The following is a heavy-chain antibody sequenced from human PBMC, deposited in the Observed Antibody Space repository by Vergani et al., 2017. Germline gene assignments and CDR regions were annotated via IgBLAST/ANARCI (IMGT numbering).Heavy chain of an antibody. CDR2: ISSSSSYI. J-gene: IGHJ4*02. V-gene: IGHV3-21*02. CDR3: ARDPGVGAPD. D-gene: IGHD1-26*01. CDR1: GFTFSSYS. Sequence: EVQLVESGGGLVQPGRSLRLSCAASGFTFSSYSMNWVRQAPGKGLEWVSSISSSSSYIYYADSVKGRFTISRDNAKNSLYLQMNSLRAEDTAVYYCARDPGVGAPDWGQGTLVTVSS.